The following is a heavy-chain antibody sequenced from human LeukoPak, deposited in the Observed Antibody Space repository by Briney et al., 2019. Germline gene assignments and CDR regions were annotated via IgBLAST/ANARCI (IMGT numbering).Heavy chain of an antibody. V-gene: IGHV3-48*04. Sequence: GGSLRLSCTASGFIFSSYSMNWVRQAPGKGLEWLSYIRDSGSTIYYADSVKGRFTISRDNAENSLYLQMNNLRAEDTAVYYCARESLGYCSGSSCYYYYMDFWGKGTTVTVSS. D-gene: IGHD2-15*01. CDR3: ARESLGYCSGSSCYYYYMDF. CDR1: GFIFSSYS. J-gene: IGHJ6*03. CDR2: IRDSGSTI.